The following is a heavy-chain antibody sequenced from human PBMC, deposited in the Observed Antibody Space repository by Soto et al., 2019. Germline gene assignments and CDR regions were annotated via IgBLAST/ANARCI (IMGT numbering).Heavy chain of an antibody. CDR1: GFTFSNCA. V-gene: IGHV3-64D*08. Sequence: GGSLRLSCSASGFTFSNCAMHWVRQAPGKGLDYVSAVRNDGATTYYADSVKGRFTISRDNSKNTLYLQMSSLRPEDTAVYYCVKGSRYSNGWYDSWGQGTLVTVSS. CDR3: VKGSRYSNGWYDS. D-gene: IGHD6-19*01. CDR2: VRNDGATT. J-gene: IGHJ5*01.